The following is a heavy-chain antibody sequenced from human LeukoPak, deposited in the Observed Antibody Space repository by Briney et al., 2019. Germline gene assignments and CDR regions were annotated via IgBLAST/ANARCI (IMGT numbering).Heavy chain of an antibody. CDR1: GFTFSGYE. J-gene: IGHJ5*02. CDR2: ISNSGSTL. CDR3: ARTGVAAAGPLNWFDP. D-gene: IGHD6-13*01. V-gene: IGHV3-48*03. Sequence: PGGPLRLSCAASGFTFSGYEMNWVPQAPGKALEWFSYISNSGSTLYYADSVKGRFTISRDKAKNSLYLRMKSLRAEDTAVYYCARTGVAAAGPLNWFDPWGQGTLVTVSS.